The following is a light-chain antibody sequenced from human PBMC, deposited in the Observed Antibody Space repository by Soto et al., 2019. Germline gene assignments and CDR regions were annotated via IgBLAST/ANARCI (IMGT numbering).Light chain of an antibody. CDR3: HQYDNAPQT. V-gene: IGKV3-20*01. CDR1: QTLRRTY. CDR2: GAS. Sequence: EIVLMQSPGTLSLSPCERATLSSRASQTLRRTYIAWYQQKPGQAPRVLIYGASKRATGIPDRFSGSGSGTDFSLTISRLEPEDFAVYYCHQYDNAPQTYGQGTKVDIK. J-gene: IGKJ2*01.